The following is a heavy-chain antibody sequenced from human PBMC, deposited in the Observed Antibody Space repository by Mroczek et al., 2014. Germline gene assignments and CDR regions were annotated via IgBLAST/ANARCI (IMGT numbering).Heavy chain of an antibody. CDR3: ARDRKAARPXVWFDP. Sequence: VQLLESGPGLVKPSQTLSLTCTVSGGSISSGSYYWSWIRQPAGKGLEWIGRIYTSGSTNYNPSLKSRVTMSVDTSKNQFSLKLSSVTAADTAVYYCARDRKAARPXVWFDPWAREPGHRLL. D-gene: IGHD6-6*01. CDR2: IYTSGST. CDR1: GGSISSGSYY. V-gene: IGHV4-61*02. J-gene: IGHJ5*02.